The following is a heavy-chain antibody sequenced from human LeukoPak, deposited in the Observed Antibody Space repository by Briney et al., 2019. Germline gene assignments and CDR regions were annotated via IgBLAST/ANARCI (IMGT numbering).Heavy chain of an antibody. V-gene: IGHV3-53*01. D-gene: IGHD3-22*01. CDR3: TAYNYYDSTPLGY. CDR2: IYSGKNA. CDR1: GFTVSSDY. J-gene: IGHJ4*02. Sequence: PGGSLRLSCAASGFTVSSDYMSWVRQAPGKGLEWVSVIYSGKNADYADSVKGRFTISRDNSKNTLYLQMNSLRAEDTAVYYCTAYNYYDSTPLGYWGQGTPVTVSS.